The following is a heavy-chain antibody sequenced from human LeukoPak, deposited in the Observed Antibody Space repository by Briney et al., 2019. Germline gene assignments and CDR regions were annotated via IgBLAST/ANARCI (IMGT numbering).Heavy chain of an antibody. D-gene: IGHD6-19*01. CDR2: ISSSSSTI. CDR1: GFTFSSYS. J-gene: IGHJ4*02. V-gene: IGHV3-48*01. CDR3: ARDLGIAVAGAFDY. Sequence: PGGSLRLSCAASGFTFSSYSMNWVRQAPGKGLEWVSYISSSSSTIYYADSVKGRFTISRDNAKNSLYLQMNSLRAEDTAVYYCARDLGIAVAGAFDYWGQGTLVTVSS.